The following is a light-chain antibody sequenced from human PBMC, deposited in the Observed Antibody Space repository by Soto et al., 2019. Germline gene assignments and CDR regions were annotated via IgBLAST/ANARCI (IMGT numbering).Light chain of an antibody. CDR2: GNS. V-gene: IGLV1-40*01. CDR1: SSNIGAGYD. CDR3: QTYDSSRSALYV. Sequence: QSVLTLPSSLSCAPGQRGTISCTGSSSNIGAGYDVHWYQQLPGTAPKLLIHGNSIRPSGVPDRFSGSQSGTSSSLAIPGLQAEDEADYYSQTYDSSRSALYVFGTGTKVTVL. J-gene: IGLJ1*01.